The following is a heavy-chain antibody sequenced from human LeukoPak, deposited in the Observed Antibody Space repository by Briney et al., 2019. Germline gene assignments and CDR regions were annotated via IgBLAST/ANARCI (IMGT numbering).Heavy chain of an antibody. CDR2: IYYSGSA. CDR3: ASDNYVSGSGYFDY. J-gene: IGHJ4*02. CDR1: GASVGSGSYY. V-gene: IGHV4-39*01. Sequence: SETLSLTCTVSGASVGSGSYYWGWIRQPPGKGLEWIASIYYSGSAYFNPSLKSRVTISVDTSKNQFSLKLSSVTAADTAVYYCASDNYVSGSGYFDYWGQGTLVTVSS. D-gene: IGHD3-10*01.